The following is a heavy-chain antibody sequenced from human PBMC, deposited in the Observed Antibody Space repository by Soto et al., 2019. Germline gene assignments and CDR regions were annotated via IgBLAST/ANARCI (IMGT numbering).Heavy chain of an antibody. D-gene: IGHD1-26*01. V-gene: IGHV3-11*01. J-gene: IGHJ4*02. CDR1: GFTFSDYY. CDR3: ARDPVSEVGATRGFDY. CDR2: ISSSGSTI. Sequence: QVQLVESGGGLVKPGGSLRLSCAASGFTFSDYYMTWIRQAPGKGLEWVSYISSSGSTIYYADSVKGRFTISRDNAKNSLYLQMNILRAEDTAVYYCARDPVSEVGATRGFDYWGQGTLVTVSS.